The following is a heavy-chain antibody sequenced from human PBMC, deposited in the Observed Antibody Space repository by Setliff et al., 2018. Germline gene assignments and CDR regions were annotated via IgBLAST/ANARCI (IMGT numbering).Heavy chain of an antibody. V-gene: IGHV4-38-2*02. J-gene: IGHJ4*02. Sequence: KTSETLSLTCTVSGYPISRCFYWGWIRQSPGKVLEWIGSVYHSGSSYQNPSLRSRIAVSVDTSKNQFSLRLNSVTAADTPVYFCARAAAMSEYSDTSAYLPFDFWGLGTLVTVSS. CDR1: GYPISRCFY. CDR2: VYHSGSS. CDR3: ARAAAMSEYSDTSAYLPFDF. D-gene: IGHD3-16*01.